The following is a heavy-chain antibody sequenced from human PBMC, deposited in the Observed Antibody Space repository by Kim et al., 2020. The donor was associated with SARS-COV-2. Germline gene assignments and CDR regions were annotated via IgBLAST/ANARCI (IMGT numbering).Heavy chain of an antibody. V-gene: IGHV3-74*01. CDR2: T. Sequence: TTYADSVKGRFAGSRDNPKNTLYLQMNNLRAEDTAMYYCASRIYTSFDSWGQGTLVTVSS. J-gene: IGHJ4*02. CDR3: ASRIYTSFDS.